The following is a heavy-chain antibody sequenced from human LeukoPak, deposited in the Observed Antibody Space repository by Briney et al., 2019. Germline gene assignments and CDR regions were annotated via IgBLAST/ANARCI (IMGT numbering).Heavy chain of an antibody. J-gene: IGHJ3*02. CDR1: GFTFSSYS. V-gene: IGHV3-21*01. Sequence: PGGSLRLSCAASGFTFSSYSMNWVRQAPGKGLEWVSSISSSSSYIYYADSVKGRFTISRDNAKNSLYLQMNSLRAEDTAVYYCARDNGGFGENAFDIWGQGTMVTVSS. CDR2: ISSSSSYI. CDR3: ARDNGGFGENAFDI. D-gene: IGHD3-10*01.